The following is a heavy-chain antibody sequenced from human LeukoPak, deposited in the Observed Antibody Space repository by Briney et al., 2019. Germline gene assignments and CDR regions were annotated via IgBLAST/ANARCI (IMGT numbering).Heavy chain of an antibody. CDR3: ASPSGVRGVDAFDI. J-gene: IGHJ3*02. V-gene: IGHV4-61*01. Sequence: SETLSLTCTVSGYSISSGYYWGWMRQPPGKGLGWIGYIYYSGSTNYNPSLKSRVTISVDTSKNQFSLKLSSVTAAGTAVYYCASPSGVRGVDAFDIWGQGTVVTVSS. D-gene: IGHD3-10*01. CDR1: GYSISSGYY. CDR2: IYYSGST.